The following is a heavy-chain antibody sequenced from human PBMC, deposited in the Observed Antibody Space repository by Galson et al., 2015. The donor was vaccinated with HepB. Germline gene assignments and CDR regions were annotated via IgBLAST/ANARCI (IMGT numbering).Heavy chain of an antibody. CDR1: GGAFSSYA. J-gene: IGHJ3*02. CDR2: IIPIFGTA. V-gene: IGHV1-69*06. Sequence: SVKVSCKASGGAFSSYAISWVRQAPGQGLEWMGGIIPIFGTANYAQKFQGRVTITADTSTTTGYMELRSLRSDDTAVYYCARDTYYGVVIGHDAFDIWGQGTMVTVSS. D-gene: IGHD3-3*01. CDR3: ARDTYYGVVIGHDAFDI.